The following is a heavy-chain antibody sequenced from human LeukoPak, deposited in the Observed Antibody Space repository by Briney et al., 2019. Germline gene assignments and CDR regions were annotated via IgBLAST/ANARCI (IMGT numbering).Heavy chain of an antibody. J-gene: IGHJ4*02. CDR3: ARVVGFYSDSSGYGYLDF. D-gene: IGHD3-22*01. V-gene: IGHV1-2*02. Sequence: ASVKVSCKASGYTFTAYYIHWVRQAPGQGLEWMGWINPNNGGTNYADEFQGRVTMTRDTSISTAYMELNRLTSDDTAVYYCARVVGFYSDSSGYGYLDFWGQGTLVTVSS. CDR1: GYTFTAYY. CDR2: INPNNGGT.